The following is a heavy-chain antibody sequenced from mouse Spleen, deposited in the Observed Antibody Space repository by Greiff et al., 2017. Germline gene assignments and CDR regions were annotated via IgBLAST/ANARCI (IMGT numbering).Heavy chain of an antibody. CDR1: GYSITSGYY. CDR3: ARETFYWYFDV. V-gene: IGHV3-6*02. J-gene: IGHJ1*01. Sequence: ESGPGLVKPSQSLSLTCSVTGYSITSGYYWNWIRQFPGNKLEWMGYISYDGSNNYNPSLKNRISITRDTSKNQFFLKLNSVTTEDTATNYCARETFYWYFDVWGAGTTVTVSS. CDR2: ISYDGSN.